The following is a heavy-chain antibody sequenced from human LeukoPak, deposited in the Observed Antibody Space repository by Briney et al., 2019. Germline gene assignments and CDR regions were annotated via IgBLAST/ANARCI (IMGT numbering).Heavy chain of an antibody. V-gene: IGHV3-23*01. Sequence: GGSLRLSCAASGFTFSSCAMHWVRQAPGKGLEWVSAISTGGDIIFYADSVKGRFTISRDNSMNTLYLQMNSLRAEDTAVYYCARRSGTRDFDYWGQGTLVTVSS. CDR1: GFTFSSCA. CDR2: ISTGGDII. CDR3: ARRSGTRDFDY. D-gene: IGHD2-2*01. J-gene: IGHJ4*02.